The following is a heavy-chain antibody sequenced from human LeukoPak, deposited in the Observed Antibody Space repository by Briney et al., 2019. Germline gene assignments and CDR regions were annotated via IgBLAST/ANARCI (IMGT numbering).Heavy chain of an antibody. CDR3: AKGGYYYDSSLSFDY. CDR1: GFTFSSYA. CDR2: ISASGAST. V-gene: IGHV3-23*01. D-gene: IGHD3-22*01. Sequence: GGSLRLSCAASGFTFSSYAVSWVRQAPGKGLEWVSVISASGASTYYADSVQGRFTISRDNSKNTLYLQMNSLRAEDKAVYYCAKGGYYYDSSLSFDYWGQGTLVTVSS. J-gene: IGHJ4*02.